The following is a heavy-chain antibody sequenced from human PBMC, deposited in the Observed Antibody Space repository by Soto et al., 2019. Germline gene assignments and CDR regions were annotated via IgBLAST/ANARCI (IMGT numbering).Heavy chain of an antibody. D-gene: IGHD3-22*01. CDR1: GGSISSYY. V-gene: IGHV4-59*08. Sequence: SETLSLTCTVSGGSISSYYWSWIRQPPGKGLEWIGYIYYSGSTNYNPSLKSRVTISVDTSKNQFSLKLSSVTAADTAVYYCARHIPYYDSSGYKEAFDIWGQGKMVTVSS. CDR3: ARHIPYYDSSGYKEAFDI. J-gene: IGHJ3*02. CDR2: IYYSGST.